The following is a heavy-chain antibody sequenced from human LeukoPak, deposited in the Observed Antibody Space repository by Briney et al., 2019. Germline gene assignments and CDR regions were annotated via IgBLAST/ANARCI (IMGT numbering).Heavy chain of an antibody. V-gene: IGHV4-38-2*02. D-gene: IGHD2-2*02. CDR2: IYHSGSA. Sequence: KPSETLSLTCTVSGYSITSGYNWAWIRQPPGKVLGWLGIIYHSGSAYYNPSLKSRVTISVDTSKNQFSLKLSSVTAADTAVYYCVRYCSSTTCYTRPVDYWGQGTLVTASS. J-gene: IGHJ4*02. CDR3: VRYCSSTTCYTRPVDY. CDR1: GYSITSGYN.